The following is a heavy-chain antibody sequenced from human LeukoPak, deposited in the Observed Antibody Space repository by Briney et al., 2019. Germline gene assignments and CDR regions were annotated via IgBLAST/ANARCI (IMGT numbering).Heavy chain of an antibody. Sequence: ASVKVSCKASGYTFTSYDINWVRQATGQGLEWMGWMDPNSGNTGYAQKFQGRLTITRNTSISTAYMELSSLRSEDTAVYYCARRSSGGTLLNDYWGQGTLVTVSS. CDR2: MDPNSGNT. D-gene: IGHD2/OR15-2a*01. CDR1: GYTFTSYD. CDR3: ARRSSGGTLLNDY. V-gene: IGHV1-8*03. J-gene: IGHJ4*02.